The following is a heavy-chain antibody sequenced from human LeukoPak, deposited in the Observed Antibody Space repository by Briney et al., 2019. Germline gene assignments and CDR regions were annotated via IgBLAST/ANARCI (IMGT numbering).Heavy chain of an antibody. CDR1: GDSVSSNIAS. V-gene: IGHV6-1*01. CDR2: TYYRSKWYN. J-gene: IGHJ3*02. D-gene: IGHD1-1*01. CDR3: ARVYNWNPAGAFDI. Sequence: SQTLSLTCAISGDSVSSNIASWNWIRQSPSRGLEWLGRTYYRSKWYNDYAVSVKSRITINPDTSKNQFSLQLNSVTPEDAAVYYCARVYNWNPAGAFDIWGQGTVVTVSS.